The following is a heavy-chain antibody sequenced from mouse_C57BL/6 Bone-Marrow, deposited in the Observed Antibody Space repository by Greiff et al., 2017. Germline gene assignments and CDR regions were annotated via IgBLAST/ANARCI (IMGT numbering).Heavy chain of an antibody. V-gene: IGHV5-12*01. D-gene: IGHD1-1*01. J-gene: IGHJ4*01. Sequence: SDYYMYWVRQTPEKRLEWVAYISNGGGSTYYPDTVKGRFTISRDNAKNTLYLQMSRLKSEDTAMYYCARHDYYGSSYDYAMDYWGQGTSVTVSS. CDR1: SDYY. CDR3: ARHDYYGSSYDYAMDY. CDR2: ISNGGGST.